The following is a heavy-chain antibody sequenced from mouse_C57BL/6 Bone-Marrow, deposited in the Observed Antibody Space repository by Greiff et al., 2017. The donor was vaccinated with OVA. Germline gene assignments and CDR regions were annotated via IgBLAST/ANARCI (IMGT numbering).Heavy chain of an antibody. V-gene: IGHV1-50*01. CDR3: ASYGYFFFDY. D-gene: IGHD2-2*01. Sequence: VQLQQPGAELVKPGASVKLSCKASGYTFTSYWMQWVKQRPGQGLEWIGEIDPSDSYTNYNQKFKGKATLTVDTSSSTAYMQLSSLTSEDSAVYYCASYGYFFFDYWGQGTTLTVSS. CDR1: GYTFTSYW. J-gene: IGHJ2*01. CDR2: IDPSDSYT.